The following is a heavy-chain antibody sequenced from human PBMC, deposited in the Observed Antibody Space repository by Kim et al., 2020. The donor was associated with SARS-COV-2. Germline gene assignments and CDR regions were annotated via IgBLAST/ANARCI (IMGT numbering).Heavy chain of an antibody. V-gene: IGHV4-4*02. D-gene: IGHD2-21*02. J-gene: IGHJ4*02. CDR3: AGYRGGDSCGGY. Sequence: SETLSLTCAVYGGSFSGSNWCCWVRQPGGKGLWWVEVIYHSGSTYYKPSMKSRVTIAVNNTKNLFSLQRTAMAAAATAVYYGAGYRGGDSCGGYSWQG. CDR1: GGSFSGSNW. CDR2: IYHSGST.